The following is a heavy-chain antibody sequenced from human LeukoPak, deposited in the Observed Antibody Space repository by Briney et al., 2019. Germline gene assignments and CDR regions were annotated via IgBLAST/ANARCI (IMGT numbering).Heavy chain of an antibody. J-gene: IGHJ4*02. CDR3: AKDPSLFDY. Sequence: GGSLRLSCAASGFTFSSFAMSWVRQAPGKGLEWVSTISGSGGSTYFTDSVKGRFTISRDNSKNTLYLQVNSLRAEDTAVYYCAKDPSLFDYWGQGTLVTVSS. CDR2: ISGSGGST. CDR1: GFTFSSFA. V-gene: IGHV3-23*01.